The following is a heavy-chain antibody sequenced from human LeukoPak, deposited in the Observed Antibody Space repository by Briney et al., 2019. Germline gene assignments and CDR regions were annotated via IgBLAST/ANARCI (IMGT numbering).Heavy chain of an antibody. V-gene: IGHV3-23*01. J-gene: IGHJ4*02. CDR1: GFTFSRSA. CDR2: IIYSGGAT. D-gene: IGHD3-22*01. CDR3: AKDGLYYDGSEHVYYFDS. Sequence: PGGPRRLSCAASGFTFSRSAMTWVRQGPGTGLEFVASIIYSGGATYYADSVKGRFTISRDNSKNTLYLQMNSLRAEDTALYYCAKDGLYYDGSEHVYYFDSWGQGTLVTVSS.